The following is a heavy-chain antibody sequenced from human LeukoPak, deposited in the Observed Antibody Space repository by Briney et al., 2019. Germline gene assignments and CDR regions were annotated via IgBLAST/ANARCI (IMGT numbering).Heavy chain of an antibody. D-gene: IGHD2-2*01. CDR3: ARDRGHAYFFDY. V-gene: IGHV3-74*01. CDR2: INTDGSST. Sequence: GGSLRLSCAASRFTFSTHWMHWVRQAPGKGLVWVSRINTDGSSTTYADSVKGRFTISRDNAKNTVYLQMNSLRAEDTAVYYCARDRGHAYFFDYWGQGALVTVSS. CDR1: RFTFSTHW. J-gene: IGHJ4*02.